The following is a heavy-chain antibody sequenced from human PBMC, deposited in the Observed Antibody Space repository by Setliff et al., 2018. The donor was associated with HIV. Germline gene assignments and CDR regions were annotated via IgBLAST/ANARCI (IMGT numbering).Heavy chain of an antibody. Sequence: PSETLSLTCTVFGGSVRSDDYYWSWIRQPPGKGLEWIGRIYTSGSTNYNPSLKSRVTISVDTSKNQFSLKLNSMTAADTAVYYCARQSTTSRDFDSWGQGTLVTVSS. D-gene: IGHD2-2*01. J-gene: IGHJ4*02. CDR3: ARQSTTSRDFDS. CDR1: GGSVRSDDYY. CDR2: IYTSGST. V-gene: IGHV4-61*02.